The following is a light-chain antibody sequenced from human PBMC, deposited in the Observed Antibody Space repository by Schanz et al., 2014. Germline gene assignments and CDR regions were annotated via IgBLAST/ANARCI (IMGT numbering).Light chain of an antibody. CDR1: SSDVGGYNY. Sequence: QSALTQPASVSGSPGQSITISCTGTSSDVGGYNYVSWYQQHPGKAPKLMIYDVSNRPSGVSNRFSGSKSGNTASLTISGLQAEDEADYYCTSYISSSFFWVFGGGTKLTV. CDR2: DVS. V-gene: IGLV2-14*01. CDR3: TSYISSSFFWV. J-gene: IGLJ3*02.